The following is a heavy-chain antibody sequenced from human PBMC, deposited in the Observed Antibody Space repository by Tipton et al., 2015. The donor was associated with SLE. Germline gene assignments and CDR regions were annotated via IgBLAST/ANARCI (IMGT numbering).Heavy chain of an antibody. Sequence: LRLSCTVSGGSISSSSYYWGWIRQPPGKGLEWIGNIYYNGSTYYNPSLKSRVTISVDTSLNQFSLRLTSVTAADTAVYYCARERLYSSSWFSDWGQGTLVTVSS. CDR1: GGSISSSSYY. CDR3: ARERLYSSSWFSD. CDR2: IYYNGST. J-gene: IGHJ4*02. V-gene: IGHV4-39*07. D-gene: IGHD6-13*01.